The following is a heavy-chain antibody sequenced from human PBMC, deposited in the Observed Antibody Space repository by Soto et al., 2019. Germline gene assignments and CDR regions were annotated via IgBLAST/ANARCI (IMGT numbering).Heavy chain of an antibody. CDR2: ISAYNGNT. CDR1: GYTCTNYG. D-gene: IGHD3-10*01. V-gene: IGHV1-18*01. J-gene: IGHJ1*01. Sequence: ASWKVSCRASGYTCTNYGVSGMRQAPGQGLEWMGWISAYNGNTNYAQKFQGRVTMTTDTSTSTAYMELRSLRSDDTAVYYCARGVAEYFQHWGQGTLVTVSS. CDR3: ARGVAEYFQH.